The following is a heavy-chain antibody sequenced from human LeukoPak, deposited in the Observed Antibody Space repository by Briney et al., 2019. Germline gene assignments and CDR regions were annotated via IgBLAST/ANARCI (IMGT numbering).Heavy chain of an antibody. V-gene: IGHV4-39*07. CDR1: GGSISSYY. Sequence: SETLSLTCTVSGGSISSYYWGWIRQPPGKGLEWIGSIYYSGSTYYDPSLKSRVTISVDTSKNQFSLKLSSVTAADTAVYYCASLWFGELYYWGQGTLVTVSS. CDR2: IYYSGST. D-gene: IGHD3-10*01. J-gene: IGHJ4*02. CDR3: ASLWFGELYY.